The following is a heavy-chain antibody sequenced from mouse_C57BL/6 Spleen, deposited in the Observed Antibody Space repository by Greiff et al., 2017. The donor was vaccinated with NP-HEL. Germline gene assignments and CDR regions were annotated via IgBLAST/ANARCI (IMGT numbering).Heavy chain of an antibody. J-gene: IGHJ3*01. CDR2: IDPSDSYT. Sequence: VQLQQSGAELVRPGTSVKLSCKASGYTFTSYWMHWVKQRPGQGLEWIGVIDPSDSYTNYNQKFKGKATLTVDTSSSTAYMQLSSLTSEDSAVYYCARPSTMVTTGFAYWGQGTLVTVSA. D-gene: IGHD2-2*01. CDR1: GYTFTSYW. CDR3: ARPSTMVTTGFAY. V-gene: IGHV1-59*01.